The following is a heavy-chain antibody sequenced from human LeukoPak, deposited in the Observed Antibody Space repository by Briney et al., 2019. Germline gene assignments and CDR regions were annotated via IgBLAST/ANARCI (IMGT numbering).Heavy chain of an antibody. V-gene: IGHV3-30*18. CDR3: AKHARGYSQFYCYYMDV. CDR2: ISYDGSNK. CDR1: GFTFSSYG. Sequence: GGSLRLSCAASGFTFSSYGMHWVRQAPGKGLEWVAVISYDGSNKYYADSVKGRFTISRDNSKNTLYLQMNSLRAEDTAVYYCAKHARGYSQFYCYYMDVWGKGTTVTVSS. J-gene: IGHJ6*03. D-gene: IGHD5-18*01.